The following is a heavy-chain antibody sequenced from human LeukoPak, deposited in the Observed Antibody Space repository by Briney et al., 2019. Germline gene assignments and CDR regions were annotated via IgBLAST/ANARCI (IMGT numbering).Heavy chain of an antibody. J-gene: IGHJ4*02. CDR1: GFTFSDYS. Sequence: GGSLRLSCAASGFTFSDYSMNWVRQAPGKGLEWVSYISSSSTTIFYADSVKGRFTVSRDNAKNSLFLQMNGLRDEDTALYYCARERVIAAAGDGFDSWGQGTLVTVSS. V-gene: IGHV3-48*02. CDR2: ISSSSTTI. D-gene: IGHD2-21*01. CDR3: ARERVIAAAGDGFDS.